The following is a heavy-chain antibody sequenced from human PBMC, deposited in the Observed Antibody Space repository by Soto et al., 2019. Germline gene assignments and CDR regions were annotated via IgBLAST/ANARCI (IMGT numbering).Heavy chain of an antibody. D-gene: IGHD3-9*01. CDR1: GFTFSSYA. CDR2: ISGSGGST. V-gene: IGHV3-23*01. Sequence: GGSLRLSCAASGFTFSSYAMSWVRQAPGKGLEWVSAISGSGGSTYYADSVKGRFTISRDNSKNTLYLQMNSLRAEDTVVYYCARLLRYFDWLLFDYWGQGTLVTVSS. CDR3: ARLLRYFDWLLFDY. J-gene: IGHJ4*02.